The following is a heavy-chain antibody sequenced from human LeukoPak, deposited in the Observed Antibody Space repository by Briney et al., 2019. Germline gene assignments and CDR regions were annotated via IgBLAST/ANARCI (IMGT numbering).Heavy chain of an antibody. J-gene: IGHJ4*02. CDR3: ARDFSGDGYNLSGY. D-gene: IGHD5-24*01. CDR2: IYYSGST. V-gene: IGHV4-59*12. Sequence: PSETLSLTCTVSGGSISSYYWSWIRQPPGKGLEWIGYIYYSGSTNYNPSLKSRVTISVDRSKNQFSLKLSSVTAADTAVYYCARDFSGDGYNLSGYWGQGTLVTVSS. CDR1: GGSISSYY.